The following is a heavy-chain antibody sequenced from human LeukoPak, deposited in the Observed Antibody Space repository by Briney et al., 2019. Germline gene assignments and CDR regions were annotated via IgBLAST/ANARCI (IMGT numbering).Heavy chain of an antibody. CDR1: GYTFTSYD. V-gene: IGHV1-8*03. D-gene: IGHD6-13*01. CDR3: ARGRYSNARRCYYYYMDV. Sequence: ASVKVSCKASGYTFTSYDINWVRQATGQGLEWMGWMNPNSGNTGYAQKFQGRVTITRNTSISTAYMELSSLRSEDTAVYYCARGRYSNARRCYYYYMDVWGKGTTVTVSS. J-gene: IGHJ6*03. CDR2: MNPNSGNT.